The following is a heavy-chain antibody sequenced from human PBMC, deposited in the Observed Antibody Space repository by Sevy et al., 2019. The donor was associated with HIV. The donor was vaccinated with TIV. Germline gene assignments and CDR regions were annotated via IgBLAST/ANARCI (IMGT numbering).Heavy chain of an antibody. CDR1: GYSFTSHW. D-gene: IGHD3-22*01. J-gene: IGHJ4*02. CDR3: ATSRLGYFDSSGYYIY. Sequence: GESLKISCEGSGYSFTSHWIGWVRHMPGKGLEWMGIIYPDHSETRYSPSFQGQVTFSVNKSISTAYLQWSSLKASDTAMYYCATSRLGYFDSSGYYIYWGQGTMVTVSS. CDR2: IYPDHSET. V-gene: IGHV5-51*01.